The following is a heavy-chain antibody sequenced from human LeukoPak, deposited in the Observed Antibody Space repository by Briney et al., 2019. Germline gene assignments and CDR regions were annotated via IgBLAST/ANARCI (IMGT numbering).Heavy chain of an antibody. V-gene: IGHV1-2*02. CDR2: IDLNTGDT. J-gene: IGHJ4*02. Sequence: GASVKVSCKASGYTFTSYGISWVRQAPGQGLEWMGRIDLNTGDTTSAQEFQGRVTMTRDTSISTVYLDLSGLGSDDTAVYYCARDAPHQRFDYWGQGTLVTVSS. CDR3: ARDAPHQRFDY. CDR1: GYTFTSYG.